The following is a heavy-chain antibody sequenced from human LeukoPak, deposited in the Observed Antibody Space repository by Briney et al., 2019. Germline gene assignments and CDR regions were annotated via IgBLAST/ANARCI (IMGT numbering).Heavy chain of an antibody. CDR3: ASRPTTMREDY. Sequence: SETLSLTCTVSGGSISSSSYYWGWIRQPPGKGLEWIGSIYYSGSTYYNPSLKSRVTISVDTSKNQFSLKLSSVTAADTAVYYCASRPTTMREDYWGQGTLVTVSS. V-gene: IGHV4-39*01. CDR1: GGSISSSSYY. J-gene: IGHJ4*02. CDR2: IYYSGST. D-gene: IGHD5-12*01.